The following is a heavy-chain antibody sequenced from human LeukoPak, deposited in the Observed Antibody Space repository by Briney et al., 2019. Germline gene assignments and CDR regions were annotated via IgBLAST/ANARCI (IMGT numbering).Heavy chain of an antibody. V-gene: IGHV4-34*01. CDR3: ARGARGYFDY. CDR2: INHSGST. Sequence: SETLSLTCAVYGGSFGGYYWSWIRQPPGKGLEWIGEINHSGSTNYNPSLKSRVTISVDTSKNQFSLKLSSVTAADTAVYYCARGARGYFDYWGQGTLVTVSS. J-gene: IGHJ4*02. CDR1: GGSFGGYY.